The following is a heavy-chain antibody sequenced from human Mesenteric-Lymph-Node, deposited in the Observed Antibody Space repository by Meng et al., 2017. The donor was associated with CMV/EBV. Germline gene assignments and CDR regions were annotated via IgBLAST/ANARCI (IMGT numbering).Heavy chain of an antibody. J-gene: IGHJ6*02. CDR3: ARGRADRIGTYYGMDV. D-gene: IGHD3-22*01. Sequence: SETLSLTCAVYGGSFSGYYWSWIRQPPGKGLEWIGEINHSGSTNYNPSLKSRVTISVDTSKNQFSLKPSSVTAADTAVYYCARGRADRIGTYYGMDVWGQGTTVIVSS. CDR2: INHSGST. CDR1: GGSFSGYY. V-gene: IGHV4-34*01.